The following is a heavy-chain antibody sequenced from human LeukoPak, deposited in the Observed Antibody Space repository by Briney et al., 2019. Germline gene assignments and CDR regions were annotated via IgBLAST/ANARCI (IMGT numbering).Heavy chain of an antibody. CDR2: INAGNGNT. V-gene: IGHV1-3*01. CDR3: ARTYYSASGSYPH. J-gene: IGHJ4*02. D-gene: IGHD3-10*01. CDR1: GYTFTSYA. Sequence: ASVKVSCKASGYTFTSYAMHWVRQAPGQRLEWMGWINAGNGNTKYSQRFQGRVTLSRDTSATTAYMELSDLTSEDTAVYYCARTYYSASGSYPHWGQGTLVTVSS.